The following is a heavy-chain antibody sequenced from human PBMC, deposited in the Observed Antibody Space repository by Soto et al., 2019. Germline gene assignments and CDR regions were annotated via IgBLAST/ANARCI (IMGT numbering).Heavy chain of an antibody. CDR3: AKDDNYGGNRHDYFDY. CDR1: GFTFSSYG. V-gene: IGHV3-30*18. Sequence: QVQLVESGGGVVQPGRSLRLSCAASGFTFSSYGMHWVRQAPGKGLEWVAVISYDGSNKYYADSVKGRFTISRDNSKNTLYLQMNSLRAEDTAVYYCAKDDNYGGNRHDYFDYWGQGTLITVSS. J-gene: IGHJ4*02. D-gene: IGHD4-17*01. CDR2: ISYDGSNK.